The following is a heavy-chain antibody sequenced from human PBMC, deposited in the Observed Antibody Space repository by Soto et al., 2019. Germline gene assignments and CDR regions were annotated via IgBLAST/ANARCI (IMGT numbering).Heavy chain of an antibody. CDR3: TRGPSGDKVDF. CDR1: GGSVSSADWN. D-gene: IGHD5-12*01. Sequence: SETLSLTCTVSGGSVSSADWNWSWIRQSPGKGLEWIGHIYEGGRTYSNPSLMSRATISLDTSKNLFSLNLRSVTAADTAVYYCTRGPSGDKVDFWGQGLLVTVS. CDR2: IYEGGRT. V-gene: IGHV4-30-4*08. J-gene: IGHJ4*02.